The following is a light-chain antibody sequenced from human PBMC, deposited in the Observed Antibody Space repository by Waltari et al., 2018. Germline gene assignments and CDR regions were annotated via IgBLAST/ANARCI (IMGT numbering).Light chain of an antibody. CDR2: GAS. V-gene: IGKV3-20*01. CDR1: QSLTKKY. CDR3: QQYGSSVMYT. Sequence: EIVLTQSPGTLSLSPGERATLSCRASQSLTKKYLAWYQQKPGQAPRLLMYGASSRAAGIPDRFSGRGSGTDFTLTISRLEPEDFALYYCQQYGSSVMYTFGQGTKVEIK. J-gene: IGKJ2*01.